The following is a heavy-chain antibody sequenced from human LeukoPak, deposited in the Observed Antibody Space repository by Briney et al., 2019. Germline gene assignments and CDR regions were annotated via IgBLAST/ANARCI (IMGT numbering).Heavy chain of an antibody. D-gene: IGHD3-22*01. J-gene: IGHJ3*02. CDR1: GFTFSSYW. CDR2: IKQDGSEK. V-gene: IGHV3-7*01. CDR3: ARVAYYYDSSGREAFDI. Sequence: PGGSLRLSCAASGFTFSSYWMSWVRQAPGKGLEWVANIKQDGSEKYYVDSVKGRSTISRDNAKNSLYLQMNSLRAEDTAVYYCARVAYYYDSSGREAFDIWGQGTMVTVSS.